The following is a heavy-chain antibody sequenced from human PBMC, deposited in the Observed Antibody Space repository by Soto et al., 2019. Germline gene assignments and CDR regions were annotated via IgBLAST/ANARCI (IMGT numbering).Heavy chain of an antibody. Sequence: PGESLKISCKGSGYSFTSYWIGWVRQMPGKGLEWMGIIYPGDSDTRYSPSFQGQVTISADKSISTAYLQWSSLKASDTAMYYCARSSFESGWPEYYFDYWGQGTLVTVYS. CDR1: GYSFTSYW. CDR2: IYPGDSDT. J-gene: IGHJ4*02. V-gene: IGHV5-51*01. CDR3: ARSSFESGWPEYYFDY. D-gene: IGHD6-19*01.